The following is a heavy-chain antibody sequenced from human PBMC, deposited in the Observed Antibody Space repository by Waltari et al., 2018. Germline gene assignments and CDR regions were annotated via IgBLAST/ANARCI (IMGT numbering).Heavy chain of an antibody. V-gene: IGHV2-5*01. CDR1: GFSLSTSGVG. D-gene: IGHD3-3*01. J-gene: IGHJ1*01. Sequence: QITLKESGPTLVKPTQTLTLTCTFSGFSLSTSGVGVGWIRQPPGKALEWLALIYWNVDKRYRPSRKVRLTITKDTSKNQVVLTMTNMDPVDTATYYCAHVRLLEWLSSGAEYFQHWGQGTLVTVSS. CDR3: AHVRLLEWLSSGAEYFQH. CDR2: IYWNVDK.